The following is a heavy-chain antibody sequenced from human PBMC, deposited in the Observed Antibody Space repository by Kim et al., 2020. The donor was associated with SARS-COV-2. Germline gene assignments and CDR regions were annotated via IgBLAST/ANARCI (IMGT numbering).Heavy chain of an antibody. CDR3: AREAAGLDY. Sequence: GGTNYNPSLKSRVTISVDTSKTQFSLKLSSVTAADTAVYYCAREAAGLDYWGQGTLVTVSS. J-gene: IGHJ4*02. CDR2: GGT. D-gene: IGHD6-13*01. V-gene: IGHV4-34*01.